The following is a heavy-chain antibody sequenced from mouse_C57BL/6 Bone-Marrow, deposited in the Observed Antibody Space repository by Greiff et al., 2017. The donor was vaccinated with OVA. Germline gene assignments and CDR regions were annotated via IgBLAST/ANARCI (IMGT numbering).Heavy chain of an antibody. Sequence: EVQLVESGGGLVKPGGSLKLSCAASGFTFSSYAMSWVRQTPEKRLEWVATISDGGSYTYYPDNVKGRFTISRDNAKNNLYLQMSHLKSEDTAMYYCARDSPPQLGRGYFDYWGQGTTLTVSS. CDR3: ARDSPPQLGRGYFDY. J-gene: IGHJ2*01. CDR2: ISDGGSYT. V-gene: IGHV5-4*01. CDR1: GFTFSSYA. D-gene: IGHD4-1*02.